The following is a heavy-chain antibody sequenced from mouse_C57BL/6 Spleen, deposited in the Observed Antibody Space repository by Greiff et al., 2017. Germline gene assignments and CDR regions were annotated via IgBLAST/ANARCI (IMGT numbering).Heavy chain of an antibody. J-gene: IGHJ1*03. CDR3: TRWLRRGGWYFDV. CDR1: GYTFTDYE. CDR2: IDPETGGT. Sequence: QVQLQQSGAELVRPGASVTLSCKASGYTFTDYEMHWVKQTPVHGLEWIGAIDPETGGTAYNQKFKGKAILTADKASSTAYMELRSLTSEDSAVYYCTRWLRRGGWYFDVWGTGTTVTVSS. D-gene: IGHD2-2*01. V-gene: IGHV1-15*01.